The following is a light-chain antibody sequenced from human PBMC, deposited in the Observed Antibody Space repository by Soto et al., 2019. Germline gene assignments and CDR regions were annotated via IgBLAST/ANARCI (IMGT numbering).Light chain of an antibody. CDR3: QQYSTTPRT. CDR1: QSVLYSSNNKNY. CDR2: WAS. J-gene: IGKJ3*01. Sequence: DIVMTQSPDSLAVSLGERAIINCKSSQSVLYSSNNKNYLAWYQQKPGQPPKLLIYWASTRESGVPDRFSGSGSGTDFTLTISSLQAEDVAVYYCQQYSTTPRTFGPGTKVDIE. V-gene: IGKV4-1*01.